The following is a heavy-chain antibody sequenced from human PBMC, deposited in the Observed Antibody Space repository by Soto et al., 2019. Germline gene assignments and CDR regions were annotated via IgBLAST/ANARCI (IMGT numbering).Heavy chain of an antibody. D-gene: IGHD3-10*01. V-gene: IGHV1-18*01. CDR2: ISAYNGNT. CDR3: GLWFGELFRLPDY. CDR1: GYTFTSYG. J-gene: IGHJ4*02. Sequence: QVQLVQSGAEVKKPGASVKVSCKASGYTFTSYGISWVRQAPGQGLEWMGWISAYNGNTNSAQKLQGRVTMTTDTPTSTDYMELRSLRSDDTAGYYCGLWFGELFRLPDYWGQGTLVTVSS.